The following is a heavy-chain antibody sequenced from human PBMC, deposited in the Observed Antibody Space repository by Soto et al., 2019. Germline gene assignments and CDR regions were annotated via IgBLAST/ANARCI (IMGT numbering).Heavy chain of an antibody. D-gene: IGHD3-10*01. V-gene: IGHV3-23*01. CDR1: GFTFSTYA. CDR2: ISGSGGRT. Sequence: EVQLLESVGVLVQPGGSLRLYCAASGFTFSTYAMTWVRQAPGKGLEWVSSISGSGGRTYYADSVKGRFAISRDNSKNTLYLQTNSLRAEDTAVYYCAKAGDYHGSESYFPLDYGGQGTLVPVSS. CDR3: AKAGDYHGSESYFPLDY. J-gene: IGHJ4*02.